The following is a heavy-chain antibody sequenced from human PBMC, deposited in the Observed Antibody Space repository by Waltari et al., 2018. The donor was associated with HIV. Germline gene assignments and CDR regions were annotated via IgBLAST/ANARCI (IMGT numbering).Heavy chain of an antibody. J-gene: IGHJ6*02. CDR1: AVTFTSYR. CDR3: ARSLAVAGTRGFGMDV. Sequence: EGELVESGGGLLQPGGSLRLRCAASAVTFTSYRTHRVRQSSGNGLEWFSYISSGSNIMYYVDSVKCRFTISRDNAKNSLYLQMNSLRAEDTALYYCARSLAVAGTRGFGMDVWGQGTTVTVSS. CDR2: ISSGSNIM. V-gene: IGHV3-21*01. D-gene: IGHD6-19*01.